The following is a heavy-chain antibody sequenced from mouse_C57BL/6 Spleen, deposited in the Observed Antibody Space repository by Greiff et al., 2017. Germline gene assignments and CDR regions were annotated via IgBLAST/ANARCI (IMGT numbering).Heavy chain of an antibody. V-gene: IGHV1-42*01. CDR3: AREGGTYYSNLDY. J-gene: IGHJ2*01. Sequence: EVKLLESGPELVKPGASVKISCKASGYSFTGYYMNWVKQSPEKSLEWIGEINPSTGGTTYNQKFKAKATLTVDKSSSTAYMQLKSLTSEDSAVYYCAREGGTYYSNLDYWGQGTTLTVSS. CDR2: INPSTGGT. D-gene: IGHD2-5*01. CDR1: GYSFTGYY.